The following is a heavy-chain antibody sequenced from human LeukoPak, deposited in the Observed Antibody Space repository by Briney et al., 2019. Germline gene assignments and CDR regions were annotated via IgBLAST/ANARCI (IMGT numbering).Heavy chain of an antibody. J-gene: IGHJ3*02. CDR1: GFTFSSYA. D-gene: IGHD3-22*01. CDR3: ASPDYYDSSTYLHDAFDI. CDR2: ISPSGTTI. V-gene: IGHV3-48*02. Sequence: GGSLRLSCAASGFTFSSYAMNWGRQAPGKGLEWVSYISPSGTTIYYADSVKGRFTISRDNAKNSLYLQMNSLRDEDTAVYYCASPDYYDSSTYLHDAFDIWGQGTMVTVSS.